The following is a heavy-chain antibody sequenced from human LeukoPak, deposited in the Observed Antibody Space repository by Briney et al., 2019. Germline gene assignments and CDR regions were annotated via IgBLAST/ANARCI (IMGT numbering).Heavy chain of an antibody. CDR3: ARYVVASACFDS. V-gene: IGHV3-74*01. CDR1: GFTLSGYW. Sequence: PGGSLRLSCAASGFTLSGYWMHWVRQAPGEGLVWASRMNSDGTVTTYADSVRGRFTISRDNAKNTLYLQMSSLRAEDTAVYYCARYVVASACFDSWGQGTPVTVSS. J-gene: IGHJ4*02. D-gene: IGHD2-21*01. CDR2: MNSDGTVT.